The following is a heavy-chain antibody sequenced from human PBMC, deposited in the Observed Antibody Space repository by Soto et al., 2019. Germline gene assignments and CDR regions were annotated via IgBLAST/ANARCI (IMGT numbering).Heavy chain of an antibody. Sequence: QGQLVESGGGVVQPGRSLRLSCTASGFTFNNYGIHWVRQAPGKGLEWVAVIWYDGSKKYYADSVKGRITISRDNSKHTLYLQMNSRIAEDTALYYCAKAPSIAVAGTWFDPWGQGTLVTVSA. J-gene: IGHJ5*02. CDR2: IWYDGSKK. CDR1: GFTFNNYG. V-gene: IGHV3-33*06. CDR3: AKAPSIAVAGTWFDP. D-gene: IGHD6-19*01.